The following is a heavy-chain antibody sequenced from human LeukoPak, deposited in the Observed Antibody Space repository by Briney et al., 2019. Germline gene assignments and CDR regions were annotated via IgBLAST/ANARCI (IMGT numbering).Heavy chain of an antibody. CDR3: ARSRSAAPIFYYGMDV. CDR2: ISSSGSTI. J-gene: IGHJ6*02. CDR1: GFTFSDYY. V-gene: IGHV3-11*01. Sequence: GGSLRLSCAASGFTFSDYYMSGSRQAPGKGLEWVSYISSSGSTIYYADSVKGRFTISRDNAKNSLFLQMNNLRAEDTAVYYCARSRSAAPIFYYGMDVWGQGTTVTVSS. D-gene: IGHD6-13*01.